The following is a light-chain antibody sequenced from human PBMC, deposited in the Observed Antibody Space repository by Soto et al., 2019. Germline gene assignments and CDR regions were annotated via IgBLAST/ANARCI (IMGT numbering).Light chain of an antibody. CDR2: LVS. V-gene: IGKV2-30*01. J-gene: IGKJ1*01. CDR3: FQSTHWPGT. Sequence: DVVMTQSPLSLPVTLGQPASISCRSSRSLLFSDGNTYLNWFHQRPGQSPRRLIYLVSNRDSGVPDRFSGSASGTDFTLKISRVEAEDVGVYYVFQSTHWPGTFRQGTKVEIK. CDR1: RSLLFSDGNTY.